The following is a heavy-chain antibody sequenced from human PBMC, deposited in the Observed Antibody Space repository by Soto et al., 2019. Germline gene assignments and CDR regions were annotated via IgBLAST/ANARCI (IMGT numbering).Heavy chain of an antibody. Sequence: SETLSLTCTVSGGSISSSSYYRGWIRQPPGKGLEWIGSIYYSGSTYYNPSLKSRVTISVDTSKNQFSLKLSSVTAADTAVYYCGVQMVRGVIITHYYYGMDVWGQGTTVTVSS. J-gene: IGHJ6*02. V-gene: IGHV4-39*01. CDR2: IYYSGST. CDR1: GGSISSSSYY. CDR3: GVQMVRGVIITHYYYGMDV. D-gene: IGHD3-10*01.